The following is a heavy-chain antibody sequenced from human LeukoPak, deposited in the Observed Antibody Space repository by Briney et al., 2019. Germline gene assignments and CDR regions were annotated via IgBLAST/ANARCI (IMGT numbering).Heavy chain of an antibody. Sequence: GASVKVSCKASGYTFTSYGISRVRQAPGQGLEWMGWISAYNGNTNYAQKLQGRVTMTTDTSTSTAYMELRSLRSDDTAVYYCARRAATRYYYGMDVWGQGTTVTVSS. D-gene: IGHD2-15*01. CDR3: ARRAATRYYYGMDV. J-gene: IGHJ6*02. CDR1: GYTFTSYG. CDR2: ISAYNGNT. V-gene: IGHV1-18*01.